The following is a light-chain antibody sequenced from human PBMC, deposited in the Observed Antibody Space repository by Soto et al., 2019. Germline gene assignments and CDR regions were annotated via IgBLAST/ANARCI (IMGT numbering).Light chain of an antibody. CDR2: TAS. Sequence: DIQLTQFPPTLSASVGDRVTITCRASQTISTYLNWFQQKPGKAPKLLIYTASSLQSGVPSRFSGSGSGTDFTLTISSLQPEDFATYYCQQSSSNLLTFGGGTKVDIK. J-gene: IGKJ4*01. V-gene: IGKV1-39*01. CDR1: QTISTY. CDR3: QQSSSNLLT.